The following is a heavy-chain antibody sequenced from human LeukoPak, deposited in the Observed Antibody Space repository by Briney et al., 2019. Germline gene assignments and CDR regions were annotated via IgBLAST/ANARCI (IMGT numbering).Heavy chain of an antibody. CDR1: EFTVKSNY. CDR3: ASMVAATLHYFDY. J-gene: IGHJ4*02. CDR2: IYSGGST. V-gene: IGHV3-53*01. D-gene: IGHD2-15*01. Sequence: PGGSLRLSCAASEFTVKSNYMSWVRQIPGKGLEWVSVIYSGGSTHYADSVKGRFTISRDKSKNTLYLQMNSLRAEDTAVYYCASMVAATLHYFDYWGQGTLVTVSS.